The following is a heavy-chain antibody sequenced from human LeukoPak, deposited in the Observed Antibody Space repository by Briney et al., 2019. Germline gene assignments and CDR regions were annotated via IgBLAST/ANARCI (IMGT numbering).Heavy chain of an antibody. D-gene: IGHD3-22*01. V-gene: IGHV4-61*01. Sequence: KASETLSLTCTVSGYSISSGYYWSWIRQPPGKGLEWIGYIYYSGSTNYNPSLKSRVTISVDTSKNQFSLKLSSVTAADTAVYYCARDTYYYDSSGYFVFDYWGQGTLVTVSS. CDR1: GYSISSGYY. J-gene: IGHJ4*02. CDR2: IYYSGST. CDR3: ARDTYYYDSSGYFVFDY.